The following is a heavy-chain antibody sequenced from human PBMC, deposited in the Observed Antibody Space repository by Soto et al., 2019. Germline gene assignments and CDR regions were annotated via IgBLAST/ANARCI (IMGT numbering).Heavy chain of an antibody. J-gene: IGHJ4*02. CDR1: GGSISSYY. Sequence: ASETLSLTCTVSGGSISSYYWSWIRQPPGKGLEWIGYIYYSGSTNYNPSLKSRVTISVDTSKNQFSLKLSSVTAADTAVYYCARLGDGYQAHDYWGQGTLVTVSS. CDR2: IYYSGST. D-gene: IGHD5-12*01. V-gene: IGHV4-59*01. CDR3: ARLGDGYQAHDY.